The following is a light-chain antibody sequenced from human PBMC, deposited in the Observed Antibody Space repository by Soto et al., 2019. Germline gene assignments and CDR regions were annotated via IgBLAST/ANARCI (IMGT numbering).Light chain of an antibody. CDR3: QQRGGSPPTWT. J-gene: IGKJ1*01. Sequence: EIVLTQSPGTLSLSPGERATLSCRASQSLSNSFIAWYQQKPGQAPRLLIYDTSSRATGIPDRFSGSGSGTDFTLTISRLEPEDFAVYYCQQRGGSPPTWTFGQGTKVDI. V-gene: IGKV3-20*01. CDR1: QSLSNSF. CDR2: DTS.